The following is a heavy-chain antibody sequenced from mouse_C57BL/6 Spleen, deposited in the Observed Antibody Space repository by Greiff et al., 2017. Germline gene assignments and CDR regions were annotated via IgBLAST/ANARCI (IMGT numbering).Heavy chain of an antibody. Sequence: QVQLQQSGAELVRPGASVKMSCKASGYTFTSYNMPWVKQTPRQGLGWIGAIYPGNGDTSYNQKFKGKATLTVDKSSSTAYMQLSSLTEEDSAVYFCARGDYYGSSGAMDYWGQGTSVTVSS. CDR3: ARGDYYGSSGAMDY. D-gene: IGHD1-1*01. CDR2: IYPGNGDT. J-gene: IGHJ4*01. V-gene: IGHV1-12*01. CDR1: GYTFTSYN.